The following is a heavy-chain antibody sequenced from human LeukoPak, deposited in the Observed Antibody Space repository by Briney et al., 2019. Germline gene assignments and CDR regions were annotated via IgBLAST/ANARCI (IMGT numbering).Heavy chain of an antibody. CDR2: IYPGDSAT. V-gene: IGHV5-51*01. D-gene: IGHD3-10*01. CDR1: GYTFTSYG. CDR3: ALHPAQGSGSLDY. J-gene: IGHJ4*02. Sequence: ASVKVSCKASGYTFTSYGISWVRQMPGKGLEWMGIIYPGDSATTYSPSFQGQITISADKSISTAYLQWSSLKASDTAIYYCALHPAQGSGSLDYWGQGTLVTVSS.